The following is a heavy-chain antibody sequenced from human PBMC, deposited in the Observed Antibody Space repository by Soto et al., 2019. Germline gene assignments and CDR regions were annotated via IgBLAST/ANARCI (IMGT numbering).Heavy chain of an antibody. V-gene: IGHV4-31*03. CDR1: GGSISSGGYY. J-gene: IGHJ5*02. CDR3: ARTIAAAGATRNWFDP. D-gene: IGHD6-13*01. Sequence: PSETLYLTCTVSGGSISSGGYYWSWIRQHPGKGLEWIGYIYYSGSTYYNPSLKSRVTISVDTSKNQFSLKLSSVTAADTAVYYCARTIAAAGATRNWFDPWGQGTLVTVSS. CDR2: IYYSGST.